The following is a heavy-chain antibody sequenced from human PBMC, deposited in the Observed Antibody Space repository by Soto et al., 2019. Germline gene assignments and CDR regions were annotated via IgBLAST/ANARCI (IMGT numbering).Heavy chain of an antibody. J-gene: IGHJ4*02. D-gene: IGHD5-18*01. CDR1: GYTFTSYY. Sequence: ASVKVSCKASGYTFTSYYMHWVRQAPGQGLEWMGIINPSGGSTSYAQKFQGRVTMTRDTSTSTVYMELSSLRSEDTAVYYCARDSRGGYSYGAPYYDYWGQGTLVTVSS. CDR2: INPSGGST. CDR3: ARDSRGGYSYGAPYYDY. V-gene: IGHV1-46*01.